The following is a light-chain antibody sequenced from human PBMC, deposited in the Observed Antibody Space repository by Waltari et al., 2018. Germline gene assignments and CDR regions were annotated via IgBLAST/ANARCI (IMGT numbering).Light chain of an antibody. CDR3: QQYNNWRT. V-gene: IGKV3-15*01. CDR1: QSISRN. CDR2: AAS. J-gene: IGKJ2*01. Sequence: EVLMTQSPATLSMSPGERATRACRASQSISRNLAWYQQKPGQAPRLLIYAASTRATGVPARFSGSGSGTDFTLTISSLQSEDFAVYYCQQYNNWRTFGQGTRLEIK.